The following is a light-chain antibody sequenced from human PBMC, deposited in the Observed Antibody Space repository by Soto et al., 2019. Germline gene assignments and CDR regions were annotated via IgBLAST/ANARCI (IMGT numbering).Light chain of an antibody. V-gene: IGKV3-20*01. CDR2: GAS. J-gene: IGKJ3*01. Sequence: EIVVTQSPGTLSLSPGERATLSCRASQSVSSSYLAWYQQKPGQAPRLLIYGASSRATGIPDRFRGSGSGTDFTLTISTLEPEDFAVYYCQQYGSSPLFTFGPGTNVDIK. CDR1: QSVSSSY. CDR3: QQYGSSPLFT.